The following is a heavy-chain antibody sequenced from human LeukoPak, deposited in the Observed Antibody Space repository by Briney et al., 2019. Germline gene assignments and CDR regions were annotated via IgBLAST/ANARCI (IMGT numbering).Heavy chain of an antibody. J-gene: IGHJ4*02. V-gene: IGHV3-11*01. CDR3: ARASAPSRYYGSGSRIYYFDY. Sequence: GGSLRLPCAASGFTFSIYSMSWIRQAPGKGLEWVSYISSSGSTIYYADSVKGRFTISRDNAKNSLYLQMNSLRAEDTAVYYCARASAPSRYYGSGSRIYYFDYWGQGTLVTVSS. CDR2: ISSSGSTI. D-gene: IGHD3-10*01. CDR1: GFTFSIYS.